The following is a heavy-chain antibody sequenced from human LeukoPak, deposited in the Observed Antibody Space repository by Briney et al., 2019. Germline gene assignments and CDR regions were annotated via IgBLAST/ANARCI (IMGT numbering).Heavy chain of an antibody. V-gene: IGHV1-18*01. CDR2: ISAYNGNT. D-gene: IGHD6-19*01. Sequence: ASVKVSCKASGYTFTSYGIGWVRQAPGQGLEWMGWISAYNGNTNYAQKLQGRVTMTTDTSTSTAYMELRSLRSDDTAVYYCARSAGSSGWYGSLDFDLWGRGTLVTVSS. CDR1: GYTFTSYG. J-gene: IGHJ2*01. CDR3: ARSAGSSGWYGSLDFDL.